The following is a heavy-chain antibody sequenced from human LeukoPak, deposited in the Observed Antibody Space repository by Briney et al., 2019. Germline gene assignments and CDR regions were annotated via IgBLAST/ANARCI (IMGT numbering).Heavy chain of an antibody. D-gene: IGHD3-10*01. J-gene: IGHJ4*02. V-gene: IGHV3-21*01. Sequence: GGSLRLSCAASGFTFSSYSMSWVRQAPGKGLEWVSSISSSSSYIYYADSVKGRFTISRDNAKNSLYLQMSSLRAEDTAVYYCARQGGDYYGSGSYFDDYWGQGTLVTVSS. CDR3: ARQGGDYYGSGSYFDDY. CDR1: GFTFSSYS. CDR2: ISSSSSYI.